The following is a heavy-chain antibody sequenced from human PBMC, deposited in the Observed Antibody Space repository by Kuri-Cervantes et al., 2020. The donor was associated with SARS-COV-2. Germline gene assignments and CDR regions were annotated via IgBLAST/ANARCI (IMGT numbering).Heavy chain of an antibody. V-gene: IGHV3-48*02. Sequence: GESLKISCRASGFTFSIYSMNWVRQAPGKGLEWVSYITGGSNIIYYADSVKGRFTIPRDNAKNLLYLQMNSLRDEDAAVYYCSRGRQWGQDNWGQGTLVTVSS. CDR2: ITGGSNII. CDR3: SRGRQWGQDN. D-gene: IGHD2-15*01. J-gene: IGHJ4*02. CDR1: GFTFSIYS.